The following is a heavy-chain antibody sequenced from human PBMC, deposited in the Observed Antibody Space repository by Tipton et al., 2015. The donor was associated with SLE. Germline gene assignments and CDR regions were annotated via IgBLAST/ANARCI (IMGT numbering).Heavy chain of an antibody. V-gene: IGHV4-59*12. D-gene: IGHD4-17*01. CDR3: ARDQDGDYLYFQH. CDR2: IYYSGST. J-gene: IGHJ1*01. Sequence: TLSLTCAVYGGSFSGYYWSWIRQPPGKGLEWIGYIYYSGSTNYNPSLKSRVTISVDTSKNQFSLRLSSVTAADTAVYYCARDQDGDYLYFQHWGQGTLVTVSS. CDR1: GGSFSGYY.